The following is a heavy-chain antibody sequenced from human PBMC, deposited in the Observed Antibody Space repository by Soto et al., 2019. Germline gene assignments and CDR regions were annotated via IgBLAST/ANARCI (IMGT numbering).Heavy chain of an antibody. D-gene: IGHD3-16*02. CDR1: GYTFTSYD. V-gene: IGHV1-8*01. J-gene: IGHJ4*02. CDR3: ARGPRGMITFGGVIPQDY. Sequence: QVQLVQSGAEVKKPGASVKVSCKASGYTFTSYDINWVRQATGQGLEWMGWMNPNSGNTGYAQKFQGRVTMTRNTSISTADMDRSSLRSEDTAVYYCARGPRGMITFGGVIPQDYWGQGTLVTVSS. CDR2: MNPNSGNT.